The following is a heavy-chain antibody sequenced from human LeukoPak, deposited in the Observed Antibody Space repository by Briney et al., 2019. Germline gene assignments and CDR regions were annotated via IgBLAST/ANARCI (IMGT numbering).Heavy chain of an antibody. D-gene: IGHD6-19*01. CDR2: VSGNDGNT. CDR3: AKEGDSSAWYELEY. J-gene: IGHJ4*02. Sequence: GGSLRLSCRASGFTFSNYAMSWVRQAPGKGLEWVSGVSGNDGNTYYANSVKGRFSISGDNSKNTLYLQMNSLRADDTAVYYCAKEGDSSAWYELEYWGQGILVTVSS. V-gene: IGHV3-23*01. CDR1: GFTFSNYA.